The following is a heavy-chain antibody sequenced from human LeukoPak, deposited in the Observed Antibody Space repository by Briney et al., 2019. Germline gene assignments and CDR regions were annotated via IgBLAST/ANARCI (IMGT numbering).Heavy chain of an antibody. J-gene: IGHJ4*02. V-gene: IGHV3-9*01. D-gene: IGHD3-10*01. CDR2: IYWNSGNT. CDR1: GFTFDNYA. Sequence: GGSLRLSCAASGFTFDNYAMHWVRQAPGKGLEWVSGIYWNSGNTDFADSVKGRFTISRDNAANFLYLQMNSLTPDDTAFYFCAKDMNSYGSGSSYNPWGPFDSWGQGTLVTVSS. CDR3: AKDMNSYGSGSSYNPWGPFDS.